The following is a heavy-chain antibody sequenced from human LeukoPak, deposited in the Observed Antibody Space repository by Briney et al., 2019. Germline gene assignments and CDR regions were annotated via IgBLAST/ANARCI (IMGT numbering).Heavy chain of an antibody. J-gene: IGHJ4*02. CDR2: IRRKTDGGTA. CDR1: GFTFSNAW. V-gene: IGHV3-15*01. CDR3: TTPADYDFRSGYYVYFDY. Sequence: GGSLRLSWAASGFTFSNAWMSWVRKAPGKGLEWVGRIRRKTDGGTADYAAPVKGRFTISRDDSKNMLYLQMNSLKTEDTAVYYCTTPADYDFRSGYYVYFDYWGQGSLVTVSS. D-gene: IGHD3-3*01.